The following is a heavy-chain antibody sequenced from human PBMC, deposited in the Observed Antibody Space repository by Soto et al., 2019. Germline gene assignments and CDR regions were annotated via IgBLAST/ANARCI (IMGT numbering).Heavy chain of an antibody. Sequence: QVQLVESGGGVVQPGRSLRLSCAASGFTFSSYGMHWVRQAPGKGLEWVAVISYDGSNKYYADSVKGRFTISRDNSKNTLYLQMNSLRAEDTAVYYCAKDLIVVVPAAAHYYYYGMDVWGKGPRSPSPQ. CDR2: ISYDGSNK. J-gene: IGHJ6*01. V-gene: IGHV3-30*18. D-gene: IGHD2-2*01. CDR1: GFTFSSYG. CDR3: AKDLIVVVPAAAHYYYYGMDV.